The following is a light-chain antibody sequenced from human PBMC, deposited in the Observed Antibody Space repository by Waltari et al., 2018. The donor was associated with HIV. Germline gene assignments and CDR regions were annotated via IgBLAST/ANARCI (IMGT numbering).Light chain of an antibody. J-gene: IGLJ7*01. CDR2: RNK. Sequence: QSVLTQPPSASGTPGQRVTISCSGSSSNIGSNYVYWYQQLPGTAPKLLIYRNKQRPPGVPDRFSGSKSGTSASLASSGLRSEYEADYYCAAWDYSLSGAVFGGGTQLTVL. CDR1: SSNIGSNY. CDR3: AAWDYSLSGAV. V-gene: IGLV1-47*01.